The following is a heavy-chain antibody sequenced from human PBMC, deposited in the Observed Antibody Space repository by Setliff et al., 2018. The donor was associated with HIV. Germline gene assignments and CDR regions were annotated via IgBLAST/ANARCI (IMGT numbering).Heavy chain of an antibody. V-gene: IGHV4-39*07. CDR1: GGSMSSTIYY. J-gene: IGHJ6*03. CDR3: ARVPYPADYYMDV. D-gene: IGHD6-19*01. Sequence: SETLSLTCTVSGGSMSSTIYYWGWIRQPPGKGLTWIGSIYYTGGTYYNPSLKSRVTISIDTSKSQFSLKLTSVSAADTAIYYCARVPYPADYYMDVWGKGTTVTSP. CDR2: IYYTGGT.